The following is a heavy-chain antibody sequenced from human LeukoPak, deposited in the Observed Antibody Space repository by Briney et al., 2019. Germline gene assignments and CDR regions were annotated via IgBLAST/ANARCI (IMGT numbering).Heavy chain of an antibody. Sequence: TSETLSLTCSVSGGSIESYYWSWIRQPPGKGLEFIGYIAASGTTKHNPSLKSRVTLSMDTSKNQFSLKLRSVTAADTAVYFCARFPYFEGFDYWGQGTQVIVSS. CDR2: IAASGTT. CDR1: GGSIESYY. D-gene: IGHD3-9*01. CDR3: ARFPYFEGFDY. J-gene: IGHJ4*02. V-gene: IGHV4-4*08.